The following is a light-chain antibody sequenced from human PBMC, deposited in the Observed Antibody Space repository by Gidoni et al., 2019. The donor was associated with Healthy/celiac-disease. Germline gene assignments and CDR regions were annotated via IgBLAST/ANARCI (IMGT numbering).Light chain of an antibody. V-gene: IGKV3-11*01. J-gene: IGKJ4*01. Sequence: EILFTQSPATLSLSPGERATLSCRASQSVSSYLDWYQQKPGQAPRLLIYDASNRATGIPARCSGSGSGTDFTLTISSLEPEDFAVYYCQQRSNWPRTFXGXTKVXIK. CDR1: QSVSSY. CDR3: QQRSNWPRT. CDR2: DAS.